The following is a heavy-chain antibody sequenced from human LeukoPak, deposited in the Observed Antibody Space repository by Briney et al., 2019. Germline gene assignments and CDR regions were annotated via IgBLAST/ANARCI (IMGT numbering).Heavy chain of an antibody. CDR2: IAHHGSNK. D-gene: IGHD2-8*02. CDR1: GFTFSSYA. CDR3: AKDGSWSCTD. Sequence: TGGSLRLSCAASGFTFSSYAMHWVRQGPGKGLEWVAYIAHHGSNKHYADSVKGRFTISRDNSKRTLYLQMNNLRADDTAVYYCAKDGSWSCTDWGQGALVTVSS. V-gene: IGHV3-30*02. J-gene: IGHJ4*02.